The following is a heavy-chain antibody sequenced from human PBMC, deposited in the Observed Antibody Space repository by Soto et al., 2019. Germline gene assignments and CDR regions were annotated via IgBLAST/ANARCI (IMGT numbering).Heavy chain of an antibody. Sequence: SETLSLTCTVSGGSISSGVYYWSWIRQHPGKGLEWIGYIYYSGSTYYNPSLKSRVTISVDTSKNQFSLKLSSVTAADTAVYYCASGKLRYFDWLLYKYWFDPWGQGTLVTVSS. V-gene: IGHV4-31*03. CDR3: ASGKLRYFDWLLYKYWFDP. CDR1: GGSISSGVYY. CDR2: IYYSGST. J-gene: IGHJ5*02. D-gene: IGHD3-9*01.